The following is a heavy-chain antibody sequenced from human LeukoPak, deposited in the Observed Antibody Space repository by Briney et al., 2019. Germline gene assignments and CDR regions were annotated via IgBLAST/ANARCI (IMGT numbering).Heavy chain of an antibody. CDR1: GGSISRGHYY. V-gene: IGHV4-30-4*01. CDR2: IYYSGST. CDR3: GRDLTMVRGLYGMDA. D-gene: IGHD3-10*01. Sequence: TSQTLSLTCTVSGGSISRGHYYWRWIRQPPGKGLEWIGYIYYSGSTYYNPSLKSRVTISVHTSKNQFSLKLSSVTAADTAVYFCGRDLTMVRGLYGMDAWGQGTTVTVSS. J-gene: IGHJ6*02.